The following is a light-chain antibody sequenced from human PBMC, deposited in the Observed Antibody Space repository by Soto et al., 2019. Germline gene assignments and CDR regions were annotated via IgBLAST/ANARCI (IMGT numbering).Light chain of an antibody. V-gene: IGLV2-23*02. J-gene: IGLJ1*01. CDR2: EVN. CDR1: SSDVGSYNL. CDR3: CSYAGTVAYV. Sequence: QSALTQPASVSGSPGQSITISCTGTSSDVGSYNLVSWYQQLPGKAPKVIICEVNKRPSGVSYRFSGSKSGNTASLTISGLQTEDEADYYCCSYAGTVAYVLGTGTKVTVL.